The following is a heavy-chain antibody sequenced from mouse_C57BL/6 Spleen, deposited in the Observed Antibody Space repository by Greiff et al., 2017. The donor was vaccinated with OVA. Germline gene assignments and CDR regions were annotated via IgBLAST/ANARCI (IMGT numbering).Heavy chain of an antibody. V-gene: IGHV1-54*01. CDR1: GYAFTNYL. Sequence: VQLQASGAELVRPGTSVKVSCKASGYAFTNYLIEWVKQRPGQGLEWIGVINPGSGGTNYNEKFKGKATLTADKSSSTAYMQLSSLTSEDSAVYFCARGGYYYFDYWGQGTTLTVSS. D-gene: IGHD2-3*01. J-gene: IGHJ2*01. CDR2: INPGSGGT. CDR3: ARGGYYYFDY.